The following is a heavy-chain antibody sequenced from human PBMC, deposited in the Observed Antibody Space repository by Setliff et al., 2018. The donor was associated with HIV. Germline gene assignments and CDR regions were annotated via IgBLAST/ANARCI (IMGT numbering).Heavy chain of an antibody. D-gene: IGHD1-26*01. V-gene: IGHV3-23*01. CDR2: ISVSGGNP. CDR1: GFTVSSDY. Sequence: GGSLRLSCAASGFTVSSDYMNWVRQAPGKGLEWVSAISVSGGNPYYADSVKGRFTISRDNSKNTLYLQMNSLRAEDTAVYYCASDDVGATRLGYWGQGTLVTVSS. CDR3: ASDDVGATRLGY. J-gene: IGHJ4*02.